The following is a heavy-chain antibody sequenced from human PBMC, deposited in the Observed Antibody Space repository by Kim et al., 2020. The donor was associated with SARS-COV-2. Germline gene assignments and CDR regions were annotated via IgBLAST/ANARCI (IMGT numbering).Heavy chain of an antibody. CDR2: ISAYNGNT. J-gene: IGHJ4*02. Sequence: ASVKVSCKASGYTFTSYGISWVRQAPGQGLEWMGWISAYNGNTNYAQKLQGRVTMTTDTSTSTAYMELRSLRSDDTAVYYCARSVVAVAGTSVGFDYWGQGTLVTVSS. D-gene: IGHD6-19*01. V-gene: IGHV1-18*01. CDR1: GYTFTSYG. CDR3: ARSVVAVAGTSVGFDY.